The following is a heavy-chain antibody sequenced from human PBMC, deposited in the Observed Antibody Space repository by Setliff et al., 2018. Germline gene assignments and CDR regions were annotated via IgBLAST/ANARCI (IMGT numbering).Heavy chain of an antibody. D-gene: IGHD3-3*01. CDR1: GVSISTSNW. Sequence: SETLSLTCAVSGVSISTSNWWSWVRQPPGKGLEWIGEIYHNGITNYNPSLKSRVSISVDKSKNQVSLKLNSVTAADTAVYYCARERMYYNFWSGYSDYWGQGTLVTV. V-gene: IGHV4-4*02. CDR3: ARERMYYNFWSGYSDY. J-gene: IGHJ4*02. CDR2: IYHNGIT.